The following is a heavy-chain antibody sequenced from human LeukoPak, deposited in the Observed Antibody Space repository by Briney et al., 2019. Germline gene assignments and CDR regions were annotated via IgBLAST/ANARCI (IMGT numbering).Heavy chain of an antibody. J-gene: IGHJ4*02. V-gene: IGHV1-18*01. D-gene: IGHD3-3*01. CDR2: ISAYNGNT. CDR3: ARDWAIFGVVINPPFDY. Sequence: ASVKVSCKASGYTFTSYGISWVRQAPGQGLEWMGWISAYNGNTNYAQKLQGRVTMTTDTSTNTAYMELRSLRSDDTAGYYCARDWAIFGVVINPPFDYWGQGTLVTVSS. CDR1: GYTFTSYG.